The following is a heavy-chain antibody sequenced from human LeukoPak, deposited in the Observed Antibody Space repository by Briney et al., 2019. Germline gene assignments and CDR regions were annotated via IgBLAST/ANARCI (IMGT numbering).Heavy chain of an antibody. Sequence: GGSLRLSCAASGFTFSSYAMSWVRQAPGKGLEWVSAISGSGGSTYYADSVKGRFTISRDNSKNSLYLQINSLRAEDTALYYCAKDKVFAFDIWGQGTMVTVSS. V-gene: IGHV3-23*01. CDR1: GFTFSSYA. J-gene: IGHJ3*02. CDR2: ISGSGGST. CDR3: AKDKVFAFDI.